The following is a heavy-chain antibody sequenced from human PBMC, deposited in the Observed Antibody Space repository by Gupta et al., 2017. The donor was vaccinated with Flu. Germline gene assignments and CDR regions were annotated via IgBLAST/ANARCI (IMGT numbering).Heavy chain of an antibody. J-gene: IGHJ4*02. V-gene: IGHV3-53*04. CDR1: GFTVSTHY. CDR2: IYSGGTT. Sequence: EVQLVESGGGLVQPGGSLRLSCAVSGFTVSTHYMSWVRQAPGKGLEWVSIIYSGGTTYYTDSVKGRFTISRHNSKNTLYLQMGSLRAEDTAVYYCARVPFLQWLLFDYWGQGTLVTVSS. CDR3: ARVPFLQWLLFDY. D-gene: IGHD3-3*01.